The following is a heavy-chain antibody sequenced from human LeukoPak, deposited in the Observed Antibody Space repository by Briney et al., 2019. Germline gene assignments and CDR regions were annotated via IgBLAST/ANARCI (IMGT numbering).Heavy chain of an antibody. V-gene: IGHV4-34*01. J-gene: IGHJ4*02. CDR3: ARPGGGPIR. CDR2: INHSGTT. Sequence: TSETLSLTCAVYGGSFSGYYWSWIRQPPGKGLEWIGEINHSGTTNYNPSLKSRVTISVDTSKNQFSLKLTSVTAADTAIYYRARPGGGPIRWGQGTLVTVSS. D-gene: IGHD2-15*01. CDR1: GGSFSGYY.